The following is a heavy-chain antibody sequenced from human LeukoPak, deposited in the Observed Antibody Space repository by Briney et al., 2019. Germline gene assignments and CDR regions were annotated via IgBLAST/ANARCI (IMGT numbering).Heavy chain of an antibody. Sequence: GASVKVSCKASGYTFTGYYMHWVRQAPGQGLEWMGWINPNSGGTNHAQKFQGRVTMTRDTSISTAYMELSRLRSDDTAVYYCAREDGLRGNWFDPWGQGTLVTVSS. V-gene: IGHV1-2*02. CDR3: AREDGLRGNWFDP. J-gene: IGHJ5*02. CDR2: INPNSGGT. D-gene: IGHD3-10*01. CDR1: GYTFTGYY.